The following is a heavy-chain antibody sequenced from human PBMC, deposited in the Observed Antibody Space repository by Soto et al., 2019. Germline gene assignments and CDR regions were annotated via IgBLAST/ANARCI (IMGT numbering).Heavy chain of an antibody. CDR2: IYYSGST. CDR1: GGSISSSSYY. D-gene: IGHD4-4*01. J-gene: IGHJ4*02. Sequence: PSETNSHTCTVSGGSISSSSYYWGWIRQPPGKGLEWIGSIYYSGSTYYNPSLKSRVTISVDTSKNQFSLKLSSVTAADTAVYYCARHYREYFDYWGQGTLVTVSS. V-gene: IGHV4-39*01. CDR3: ARHYREYFDY.